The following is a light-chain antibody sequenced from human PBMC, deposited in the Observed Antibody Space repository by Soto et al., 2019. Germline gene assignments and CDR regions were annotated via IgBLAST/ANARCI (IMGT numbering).Light chain of an antibody. V-gene: IGKV3-15*01. CDR2: GAS. CDR3: QQYNNWPPILT. J-gene: IGKJ4*01. Sequence: EIVMTQSPATLSVSPGERSTLSCRVSQSVSINLAWYQQKPGQAPRLLIYGASSRATGIPARFSGSGSGTEFTLTISSLQSEDFAVYYCQQYNNWPPILTFGGGTKVDIK. CDR1: QSVSIN.